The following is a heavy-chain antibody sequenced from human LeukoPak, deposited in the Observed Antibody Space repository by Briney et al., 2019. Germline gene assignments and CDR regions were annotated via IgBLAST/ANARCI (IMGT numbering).Heavy chain of an antibody. CDR3: ARWGLGDFANFDY. CDR1: GGSISSYY. D-gene: IGHD3-16*01. J-gene: IGHJ4*02. V-gene: IGHV4-59*01. Sequence: SETLSLTCTVSGGSISSYYWSWIWQPPGKGLEWIGYIYYSGSTNYNPSLKSRVTISVDTSKNQFSLKLSSVTAADTAVYYCARWGLGDFANFDYWGQGTLVTVSS. CDR2: IYYSGST.